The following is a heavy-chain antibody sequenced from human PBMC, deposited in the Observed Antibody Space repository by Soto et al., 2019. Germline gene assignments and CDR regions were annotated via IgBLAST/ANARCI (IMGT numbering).Heavy chain of an antibody. CDR2: ISGSGGST. CDR3: AKDHAELWFGGTDY. V-gene: IGHV3-23*01. CDR1: GFTFSSYA. D-gene: IGHD3-10*01. Sequence: GGSLRLSCAASGFTFSSYAMSWVRQAPGKGLEWVSAISGSGGSTYYADSVKGRFTISRDNSKTTLYLQMNSLRAEDTAVYYCAKDHAELWFGGTDYWGQGTLVTVSS. J-gene: IGHJ4*02.